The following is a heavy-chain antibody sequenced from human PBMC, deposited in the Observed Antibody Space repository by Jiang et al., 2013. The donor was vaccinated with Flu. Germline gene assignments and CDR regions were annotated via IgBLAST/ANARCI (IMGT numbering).Heavy chain of an antibody. J-gene: IGHJ4*02. V-gene: IGHV4-31*03. Sequence: GPGLVKPSQTLSLTCNVSGGSINTGGYYWSWVRQFPGKGLEWIGTFYYSGSTFYNPSLKSRVTISLDTSRNQFSLKLSSVTAADTAVYYCARDVTGRIAAVGYGYWGQGTLVTVSS. CDR1: GGSINTGGYY. D-gene: IGHD6-13*01. CDR3: ARDVTGRIAAVGYGY. CDR2: FYYSGST.